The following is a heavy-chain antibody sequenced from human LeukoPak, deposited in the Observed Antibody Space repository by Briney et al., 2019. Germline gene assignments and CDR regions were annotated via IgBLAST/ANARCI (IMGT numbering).Heavy chain of an antibody. CDR2: ISVYNGKT. D-gene: IGHD3-10*01. J-gene: IGHJ4*02. CDR1: GYSFTSYG. Sequence: ASVKVSCKASGYSFTSYGISWVRQAPGQGLEWMGWISVYNGKTKYAQRLQGRVTMTTDTSTSTAYMELRSLRSDDTAVYYCVREAGTRFDYWGQGNLVTVSS. V-gene: IGHV1-18*01. CDR3: VREAGTRFDY.